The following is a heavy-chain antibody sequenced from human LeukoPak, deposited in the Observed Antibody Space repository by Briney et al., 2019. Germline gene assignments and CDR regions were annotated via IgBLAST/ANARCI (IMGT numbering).Heavy chain of an antibody. D-gene: IGHD3-3*01. Sequence: ASVKVSCKASGGTFSSYAISWVRQAPGQGLEWMGGIIPIFGTANYAQKFQGRVTITTDESTSTAYMELSSLRSEDTAVYYCTKVSADFWSGYLTLHSGAFQIWGQGILVTVSS. CDR2: IIPIFGTA. V-gene: IGHV1-69*05. J-gene: IGHJ3*02. CDR1: GGTFSSYA. CDR3: TKVSADFWSGYLTLHSGAFQI.